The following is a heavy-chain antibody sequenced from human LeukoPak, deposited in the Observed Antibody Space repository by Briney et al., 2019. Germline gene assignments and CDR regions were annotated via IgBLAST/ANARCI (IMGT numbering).Heavy chain of an antibody. CDR3: ATIDY. Sequence: GGSLRLSCAVSGFTISSDYMSWVRQAPGKGLEWVSVISTSTQTFYADSVKGRFTISRDISRNVLNLQMNNLRVEDTAIYYCATIDYWGQGTLVTVSS. J-gene: IGHJ4*02. V-gene: IGHV3-66*01. CDR2: ISTSTQT. CDR1: GFTISSDY.